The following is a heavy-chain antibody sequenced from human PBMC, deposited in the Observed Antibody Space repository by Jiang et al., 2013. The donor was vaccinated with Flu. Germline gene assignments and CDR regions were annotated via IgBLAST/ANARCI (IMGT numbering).Heavy chain of an antibody. J-gene: IGHJ6*04. CDR3: ARVDPVSTAMEAYYYYYGMDV. V-gene: IGHV1-18*01. Sequence: SGAEVKKPEASVKVSCKASGYTFTSYGISWVRQAPGQGLEWMGWISAYNGNTNYAQKLQGRVTMTTDTSTSTAYMELRSLRSDDTAVYYCARVDPVSTAMEAYYYYYGMDVWGKGTTVTVSS. CDR1: GYTFTSYG. CDR2: ISAYNGNT. D-gene: IGHD5-18*01.